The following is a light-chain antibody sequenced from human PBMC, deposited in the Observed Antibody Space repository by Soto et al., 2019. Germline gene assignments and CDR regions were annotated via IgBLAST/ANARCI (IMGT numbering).Light chain of an antibody. V-gene: IGLV2-14*01. J-gene: IGLJ1*01. CDR2: DLS. CDR1: SSDVGGYHY. CDR3: SSYTSSSLYV. Sequence: QSALTQPASVSGSPGQSITISCTGTSSDVGGYHYVSWYQQHPGKAPKLMIYDLSNRPSGVSNRFSGSKSGNTASLTISGLQAEDEADYYCSSYTSSSLYVFGTGTKVTVL.